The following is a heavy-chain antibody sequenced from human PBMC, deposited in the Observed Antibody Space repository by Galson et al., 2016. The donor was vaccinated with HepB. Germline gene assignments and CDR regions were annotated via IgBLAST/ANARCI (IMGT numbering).Heavy chain of an antibody. D-gene: IGHD2-15*01. V-gene: IGHV6-1*01. CDR1: GDSVSSKSAA. Sequence: CAISGDSVSSKSAAWNWIRHSPSRGLEWLGGTYHTSNWYSDYAVSVKSRITINPDTSKNQFSLQLNSVTPEDTAVYYCARGHLVVPFSFYFDYWGQGSLSPSPQ. CDR3: ARGHLVVPFSFYFDY. J-gene: IGHJ4*02. CDR2: TYHTSNWYS.